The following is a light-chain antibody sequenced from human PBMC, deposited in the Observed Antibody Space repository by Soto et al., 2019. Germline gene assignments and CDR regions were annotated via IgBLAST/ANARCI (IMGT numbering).Light chain of an antibody. V-gene: IGKV3-15*01. J-gene: IGKJ1*01. CDR2: GAS. CDR3: QQYRSWPRT. Sequence: IVLTQSPAILALSPGDRATLSCRASQSLSSSHLAWYQQKPGQAPRLLIYGASTRATDMPGRFSGRGAGAEFTLTISSLQSEDFAVYYCQQYRSWPRTFGQGTKVDIK. CDR1: QSLSSSH.